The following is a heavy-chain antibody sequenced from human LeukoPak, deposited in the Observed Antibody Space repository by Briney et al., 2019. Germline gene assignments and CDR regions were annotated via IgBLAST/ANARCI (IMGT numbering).Heavy chain of an antibody. CDR1: GGSISSYY. D-gene: IGHD3-22*01. Sequence: SETLSLTCTVSGGSISSYYWSWIRQPPGKGLEWIGYIYYSGSTNYNPSLKSRVTISVDTSKNQFSLKLSSVTAADTAVYYCARDPGYWPVYYYDSSGYYPTFDYWGQGTLVTVSS. V-gene: IGHV4-59*01. CDR3: ARDPGYWPVYYYDSSGYYPTFDY. CDR2: IYYSGST. J-gene: IGHJ4*02.